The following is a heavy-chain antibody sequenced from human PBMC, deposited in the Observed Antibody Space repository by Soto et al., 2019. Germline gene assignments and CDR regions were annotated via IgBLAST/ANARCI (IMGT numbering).Heavy chain of an antibody. Sequence: GASVKVSCKASGYTFTGYYMHWVRQAPGQGLEWMGWINPNSGGTNYAQKFQGRVTMTRDTSISTAYMELSRLRSDDTAVYYCARYAPGVDSSSWYDTSYYFDYWGQGTLVTVSS. D-gene: IGHD6-13*01. CDR2: INPNSGGT. J-gene: IGHJ4*02. V-gene: IGHV1-2*02. CDR1: GYTFTGYY. CDR3: ARYAPGVDSSSWYDTSYYFDY.